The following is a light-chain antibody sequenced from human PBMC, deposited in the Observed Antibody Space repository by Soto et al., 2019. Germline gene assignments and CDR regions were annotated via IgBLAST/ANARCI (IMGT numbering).Light chain of an antibody. V-gene: IGKV3-20*01. Sequence: EIVLTQSPATLSLSPGERATLSCRASQSVSSSYLAWYQQKPGQAPRLLIYGSSSSATGIPHMFSGSGSGTYIPLIISRLAPDDFALYYCQQYGSSPTFGGGTKVEIK. CDR2: GSS. J-gene: IGKJ4*01. CDR1: QSVSSSY. CDR3: QQYGSSPT.